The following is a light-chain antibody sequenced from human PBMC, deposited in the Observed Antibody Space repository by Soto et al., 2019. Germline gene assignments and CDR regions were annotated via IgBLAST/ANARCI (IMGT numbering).Light chain of an antibody. V-gene: IGLV1-51*01. Sequence: QSVLTQPPSVSAAPGQKVIISCSGTSSNVGKNYVSWYQQLPGTAPKLLIYDDNQRAFGIPGRFSASKSGTSATLDISGLQTGDEAAYYCATRDSSLSVWVFGGGTRLTVL. CDR3: ATRDSSLSVWV. J-gene: IGLJ3*02. CDR1: SSNVGKNY. CDR2: DDN.